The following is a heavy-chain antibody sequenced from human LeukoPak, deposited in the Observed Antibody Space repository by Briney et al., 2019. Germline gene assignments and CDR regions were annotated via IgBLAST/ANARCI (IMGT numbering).Heavy chain of an antibody. CDR3: ARVVDCSSTSCYTYYYYYYMDV. Sequence: GGSLRLSCAASGFTFSSYSMNWVRQARGKGLEWDSYISSSSSTIYYADSVKGRFTISRDNAKNSLYLQMNGLRAEDTAVYYCARVVDCSSTSCYTYYYYYYMDVWGKGTTVTVSS. CDR2: ISSSSSTI. CDR1: GFTFSSYS. J-gene: IGHJ6*03. V-gene: IGHV3-48*01. D-gene: IGHD2-2*02.